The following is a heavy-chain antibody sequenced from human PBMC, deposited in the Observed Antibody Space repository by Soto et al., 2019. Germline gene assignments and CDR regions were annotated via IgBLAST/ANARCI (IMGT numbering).Heavy chain of an antibody. CDR3: ARDLRAAARGFDY. Sequence: QVRLVQSGAEVKKPGASVKVSCKASGYTFTSYGISWVRQAPGQGLEWMGWISAYNGNTNYAQKLQGRVTMTTDTSTSAAYVELRSLRSDDTAVYYCARDLRAAARGFDYWGQGTLVTVSS. CDR2: ISAYNGNT. J-gene: IGHJ4*02. V-gene: IGHV1-18*01. D-gene: IGHD6-13*01. CDR1: GYTFTSYG.